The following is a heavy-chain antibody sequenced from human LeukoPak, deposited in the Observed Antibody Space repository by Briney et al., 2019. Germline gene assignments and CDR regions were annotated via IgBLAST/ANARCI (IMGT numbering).Heavy chain of an antibody. J-gene: IGHJ3*02. V-gene: IGHV3-9*03. CDR3: AKSEGSWSQEPNAFDI. D-gene: IGHD6-13*01. CDR1: GFTFDDYA. CDR2: ISWNSGSI. Sequence: GRSLRLSCAASGFTFDDYAMHWVRQAPGKGLEWVSGISWNSGSIGYADSVKGRFTISRDNAKNSLYLQMNSLRAEDMALYYCAKSEGSWSQEPNAFDIWGQGTMVTVSS.